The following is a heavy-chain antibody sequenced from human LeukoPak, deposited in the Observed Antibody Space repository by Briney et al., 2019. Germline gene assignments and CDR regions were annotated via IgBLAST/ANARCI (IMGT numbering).Heavy chain of an antibody. Sequence: GGSLRLSCAASGFTFSHYWMHWVRQAPGKGLVWVSRINSDGTDTTYADSVKGRFTTSRDNAKNTLYLQMNSLRAEDKAIYYCTRAAWELPDYWGQGTLVTVSS. CDR1: GFTFSHYW. V-gene: IGHV3-74*03. CDR2: INSDGTDT. D-gene: IGHD1-26*01. J-gene: IGHJ4*02. CDR3: TRAAWELPDY.